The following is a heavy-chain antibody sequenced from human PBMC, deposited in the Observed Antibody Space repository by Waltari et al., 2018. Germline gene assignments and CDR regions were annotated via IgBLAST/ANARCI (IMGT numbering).Heavy chain of an antibody. CDR3: ARGRGIQLWYFDY. Sequence: QVQLQQWGAGLLKPSETLSLTCAVYGGSFSGYYWSWIRQPPGKGLEWLGEINHSGSTNYNPSLKSRVTISVDTSKNQFSLKLSSVTAADTAVYYCARGRGIQLWYFDYWGQGTLVTVSS. CDR1: GGSFSGYY. CDR2: INHSGST. J-gene: IGHJ4*02. V-gene: IGHV4-34*01. D-gene: IGHD5-18*01.